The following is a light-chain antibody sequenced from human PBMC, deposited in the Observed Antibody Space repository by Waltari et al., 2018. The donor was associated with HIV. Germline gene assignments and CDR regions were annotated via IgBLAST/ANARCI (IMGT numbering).Light chain of an antibody. CDR2: RSD. Sequence: QSVLTQPPSASGTPGQGVSISCSGSRSNIGSNYVSWYQHLPGTTPKVVIYRSDQRPSGVPDRFSGSNSGTSASLAISGLRSEDEAHYYCASWDDNLSGWVFGGGTKLTVL. V-gene: IGLV1-47*01. CDR3: ASWDDNLSGWV. J-gene: IGLJ3*02. CDR1: RSNIGSNY.